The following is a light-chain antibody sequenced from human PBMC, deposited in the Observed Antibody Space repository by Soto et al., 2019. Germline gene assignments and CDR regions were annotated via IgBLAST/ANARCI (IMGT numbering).Light chain of an antibody. Sequence: AIPMTQSPSSLSASVGDRVPLSFPASQGIGNALGWYQQKPGKPPKVLIYGASNLQSGVPPRFSGSGSGTDFTLAISSLQPEDSATYYCLQDINYPWTFGQGTKVDIK. J-gene: IGKJ1*01. CDR3: LQDINYPWT. CDR1: QGIGNA. CDR2: GAS. V-gene: IGKV1-6*01.